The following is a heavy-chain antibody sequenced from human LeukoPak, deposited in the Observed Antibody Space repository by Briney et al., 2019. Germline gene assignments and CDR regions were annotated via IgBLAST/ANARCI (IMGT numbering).Heavy chain of an antibody. V-gene: IGHV3-74*01. Sequence: GGSLRLSCTASGFTFSNYWMQWVRQVPGKGLVWVSRINTGGSSTTYADSVKGRFTISRDNAKNTLYLQMNSLRVEDTAVYYCARSNQADDYWGQGTLVTVSS. CDR1: GFTFSNYW. CDR3: ARSNQADDY. J-gene: IGHJ4*02. CDR2: INTGGSST. D-gene: IGHD4-11*01.